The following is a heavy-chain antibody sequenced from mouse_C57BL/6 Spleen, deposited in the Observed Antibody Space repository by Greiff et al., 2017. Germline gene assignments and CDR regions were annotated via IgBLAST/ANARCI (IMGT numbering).Heavy chain of an antibody. J-gene: IGHJ2*01. CDR1: GFTFSSYA. CDR3: ARDDGYDLYYFDY. D-gene: IGHD2-2*01. V-gene: IGHV5-4*01. CDR2: ISDGGSYT. Sequence: EVQLVESGGGLVKPGGSLKLSCAASGFTFSSYAMSWVRQTPEKRLEWVATISDGGSYTYYPDNVKGRFTISRDNAKNNLYLQMSHLKSEDTAMYYCARDDGYDLYYFDYWGQGTTLTVSS.